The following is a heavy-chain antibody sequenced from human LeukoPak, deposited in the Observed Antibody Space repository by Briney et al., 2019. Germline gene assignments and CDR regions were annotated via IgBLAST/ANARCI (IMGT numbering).Heavy chain of an antibody. V-gene: IGHV3-23*01. CDR1: GSTFSTYA. J-gene: IGHJ4*02. Sequence: GGSLRLSCAASGSTFSTYAMNWVRQAPGEGLEWVSAISVSGGNTYYADSVKGWFTISRDNSKNTLYLQMNSLRAEDTAVYYCAKGPIVGANIDYWGQGTLVTVSS. CDR2: ISVSGGNT. CDR3: AKGPIVGANIDY. D-gene: IGHD1-26*01.